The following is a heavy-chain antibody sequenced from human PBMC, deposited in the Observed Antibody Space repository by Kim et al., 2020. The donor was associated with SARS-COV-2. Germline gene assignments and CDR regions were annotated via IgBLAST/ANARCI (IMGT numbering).Heavy chain of an antibody. V-gene: IGHV1-18*01. CDR3: ASGDYYDSSGWLDY. J-gene: IGHJ4*02. Sequence: AQKLQGRVTMTADTSTSTAYMELRSLRSDDTAVYYCASGDYYDSSGWLDYWGQGTLVTVSS. D-gene: IGHD3-22*01.